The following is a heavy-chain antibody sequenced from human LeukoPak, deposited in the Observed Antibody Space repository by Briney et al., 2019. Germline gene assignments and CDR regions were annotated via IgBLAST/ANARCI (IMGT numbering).Heavy chain of an antibody. Sequence: GGSLRLSCAASGLTFSDHRMSWLRQAPGKGLEWVANIKQDGSEKNYVDSVKGRFTISRDNAKNSLYLQMNSLRAEDTAVYYCARGHTILAYWGQGTLVTVSS. CDR2: IKQDGSEK. CDR1: GLTFSDHR. CDR3: ARGHTILAY. D-gene: IGHD3-9*01. V-gene: IGHV3-7*04. J-gene: IGHJ4*02.